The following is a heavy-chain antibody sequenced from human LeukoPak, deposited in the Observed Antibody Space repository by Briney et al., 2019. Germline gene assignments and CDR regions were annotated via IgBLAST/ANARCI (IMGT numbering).Heavy chain of an antibody. CDR1: GFTVSSNY. CDR2: IYSGGST. D-gene: IGHD1-26*01. CDR3: ARDRIVGAADFDY. Sequence: GGSLRLSCAASGFTVSSNYMSWVRQAPGKGLEWVSVIYSGGSTYYADSVKGRFTISRDNAKNSLYLQMNSLRAEDTAVYYCARDRIVGAADFDYWGQGTLVTVSS. V-gene: IGHV3-53*01. J-gene: IGHJ4*02.